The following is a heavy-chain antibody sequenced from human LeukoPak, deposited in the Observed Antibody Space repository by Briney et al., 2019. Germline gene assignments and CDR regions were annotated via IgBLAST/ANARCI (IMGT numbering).Heavy chain of an antibody. J-gene: IGHJ6*02. Sequence: PGGSLRLSCAVSGFSVSRFSMNWVRQAPGKGLEWVSHITWCGDIFYSDSVKGRFTISRDSAKSSLYLQMNSLRDEDTAVYYCARDPGNSGYGMDVWGQGTTVLVSS. CDR1: GFSVSRFS. D-gene: IGHD5-12*01. V-gene: IGHV3-48*02. CDR2: ITWCGDI. CDR3: ARDPGNSGYGMDV.